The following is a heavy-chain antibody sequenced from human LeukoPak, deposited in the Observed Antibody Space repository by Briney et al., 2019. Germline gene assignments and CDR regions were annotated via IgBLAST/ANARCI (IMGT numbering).Heavy chain of an antibody. CDR3: ASWPRIWFGELPFDY. Sequence: SETLSLTCAVSGGSISSGGYSWSWIRQPPGKGLEWIGYIYYSGSTYYTPSLKSRVTISVDASKNQFSLKLSSVTAADTAVYYCASWPRIWFGELPFDYWGQGTLVTVSS. V-gene: IGHV4-30-4*07. D-gene: IGHD3-10*01. CDR2: IYYSGST. CDR1: GGSISSGGYS. J-gene: IGHJ4*02.